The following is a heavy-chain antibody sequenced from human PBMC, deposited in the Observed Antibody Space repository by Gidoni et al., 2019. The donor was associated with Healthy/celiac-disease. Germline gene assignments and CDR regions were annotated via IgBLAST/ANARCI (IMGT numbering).Heavy chain of an antibody. Sequence: EVQLVESGGGLVQPGGSLRLSCAASGFTFSSYSMNWVRQAPGKGLGWVSYISSSSSTIYYADSVKGRFTISRDNAKNSLYLQMNSLRDEDTAVYYCARANCGGDCYPDYWGQGTLVTVSS. J-gene: IGHJ4*02. CDR1: GFTFSSYS. V-gene: IGHV3-48*02. CDR2: ISSSSSTI. D-gene: IGHD2-21*02. CDR3: ARANCGGDCYPDY.